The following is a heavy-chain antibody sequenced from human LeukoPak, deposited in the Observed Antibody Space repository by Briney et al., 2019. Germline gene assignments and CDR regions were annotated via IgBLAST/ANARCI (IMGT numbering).Heavy chain of an antibody. Sequence: AASVKVSCKTSGYTFISFGVSWVRQAPEQGLEWMGWISAYNGNTNYAQKLQGRVTMTTDTSTSTAYMELRSLRSDDTAVYYCARARAEFDIVVVPAAMYYFDYWGQGTLVTVSS. D-gene: IGHD2-2*01. V-gene: IGHV1-18*01. CDR1: GYTFISFG. CDR3: ARARAEFDIVVVPAAMYYFDY. J-gene: IGHJ4*02. CDR2: ISAYNGNT.